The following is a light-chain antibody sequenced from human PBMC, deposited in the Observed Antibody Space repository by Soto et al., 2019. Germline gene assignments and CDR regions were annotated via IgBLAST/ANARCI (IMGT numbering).Light chain of an antibody. J-gene: IGLJ2*01. Sequence: QSVLRQPPSASGTPGQRVTISCSGSNSNIGTNTVNWYQQLPGTAPQLLIYSNNQRPSGVPGRVSGSKSGTSASLAISGLQSEDEDDYYCATWDDSLNGVLFGGGTKLTVL. V-gene: IGLV1-44*01. CDR2: SNN. CDR1: NSNIGTNT. CDR3: ATWDDSLNGVL.